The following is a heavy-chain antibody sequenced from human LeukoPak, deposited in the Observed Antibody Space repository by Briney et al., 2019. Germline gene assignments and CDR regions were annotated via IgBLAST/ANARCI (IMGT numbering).Heavy chain of an antibody. V-gene: IGHV3-21*01. CDR2: ISSSSSYI. Sequence: GGSLRLSCAASGFTFSSYSMNWVRQAPGKGLEWVSSISSSSSYIYYADSVKGRFTISRDNAKNSLYLQMSSLRAEDTAVYYCAREMLATVTTPSDYWGQGTLVTVSS. J-gene: IGHJ4*02. D-gene: IGHD4-11*01. CDR1: GFTFSSYS. CDR3: AREMLATVTTPSDY.